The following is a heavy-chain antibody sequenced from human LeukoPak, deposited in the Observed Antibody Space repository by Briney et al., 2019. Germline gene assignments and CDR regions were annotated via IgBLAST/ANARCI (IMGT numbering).Heavy chain of an antibody. J-gene: IGHJ4*02. CDR2: INHSGST. CDR1: GGSFSGYY. V-gene: IGHV4-34*01. D-gene: IGHD5-18*01. Sequence: SETLSLTCAVYGGSFSGYYWSWICQPPGKGLEWIGEINHSGSTNYNPSLKSRVTISVDTSKNQFSLKLSSVTAADTAVYYCARGKGYSYGYRGYFDYWGQGTLVTVSS. CDR3: ARGKGYSYGYRGYFDY.